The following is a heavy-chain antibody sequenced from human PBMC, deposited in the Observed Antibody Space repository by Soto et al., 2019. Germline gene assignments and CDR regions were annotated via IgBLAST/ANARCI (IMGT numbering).Heavy chain of an antibody. CDR1: GFLFSSYA. V-gene: IGHV3-23*01. CDR2: ISGTGSNT. CDR3: AKDSVSVPGTPFDA. Sequence: EVQLLESGGGLVQPGGSVRLSCAASGFLFSSYAMSWVRQAPGKGLQWVSAISGTGSNTYYADSVRGRFTISRDNPKKTVHLQMNSLRAEDTALYYCAKDSVSVPGTPFDAWGQGIMVTVSS. J-gene: IGHJ4*02. D-gene: IGHD6-19*01.